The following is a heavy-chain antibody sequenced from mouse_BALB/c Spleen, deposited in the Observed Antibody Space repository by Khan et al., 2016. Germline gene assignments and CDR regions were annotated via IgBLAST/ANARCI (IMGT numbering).Heavy chain of an antibody. Sequence: EVKLLESGGGLVQPGGSLKLSCAASGFDFSRYWMSWVRQAPGKGLEWIGEINTDSSTINYTPSLKDKFIISRDNAKNTLYLQMSKVRSEDTALYYCARLHDYGYMNYWGQGTTLTVSS. V-gene: IGHV4-1*02. CDR1: GFDFSRYW. J-gene: IGHJ2*01. D-gene: IGHD1-2*01. CDR2: INTDSSTI. CDR3: ARLHDYGYMNY.